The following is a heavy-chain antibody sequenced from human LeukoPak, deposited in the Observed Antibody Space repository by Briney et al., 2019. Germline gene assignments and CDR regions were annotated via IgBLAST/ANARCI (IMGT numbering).Heavy chain of an antibody. CDR3: ARVLRYSSSWYNLPFYYYYYMDV. D-gene: IGHD6-13*01. J-gene: IGHJ6*03. Sequence: ASVKVSCKASGYTFTSCGISWVRQAPGQGLEWMGWISAYNGNTNYAQKLQGRVTMTTDTSTSTAYMELRSLRSDDTAVYYCARVLRYSSSWYNLPFYYYYYMDVWGKGTTVTVSS. V-gene: IGHV1-18*01. CDR2: ISAYNGNT. CDR1: GYTFTSCG.